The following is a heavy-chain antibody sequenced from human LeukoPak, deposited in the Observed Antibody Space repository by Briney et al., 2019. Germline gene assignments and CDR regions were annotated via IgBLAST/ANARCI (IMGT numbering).Heavy chain of an antibody. D-gene: IGHD5-18*01. J-gene: IGHJ6*03. CDR1: GYTFTSYY. Sequence: ASVKVSCKASGYTFTSYYMHWVRQAPGQGLEWMGWISAYNGNTNYAQKLQGRVTMTTDTSTSTAYMELRSLRSDDTAVYYCARDNSNYYYYYMGVWGKGTTVTVSS. V-gene: IGHV1-18*04. CDR3: ARDNSNYYYYYMGV. CDR2: ISAYNGNT.